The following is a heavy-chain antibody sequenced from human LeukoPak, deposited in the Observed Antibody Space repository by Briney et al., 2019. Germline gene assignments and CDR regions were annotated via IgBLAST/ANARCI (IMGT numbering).Heavy chain of an antibody. J-gene: IGHJ4*02. CDR1: GGTFSSYA. D-gene: IGHD3-10*01. Sequence: ASVKVSCKASGGTFSSYAISWVRQAPGQGLEWMGWISAYNGNTNYAQKLQGRVTMTTDTSTSTAYMELRSLRSDDTAGYYCARRVRYYYGSGSYYEYYFDYWGQGTLVTVSS. CDR2: ISAYNGNT. V-gene: IGHV1-18*01. CDR3: ARRVRYYYGSGSYYEYYFDY.